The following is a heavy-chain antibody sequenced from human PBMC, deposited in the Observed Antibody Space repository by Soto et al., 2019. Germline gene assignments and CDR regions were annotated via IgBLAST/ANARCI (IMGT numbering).Heavy chain of an antibody. Sequence: SETLSLTGTVSGGSISSGDYYWSWIRQPPGKGLEWIGYIYYSGSTYYNPSLKSRVTISVDTSKNQFSLKLSSVTAADTAVYYCARGWGPYGGNSRDNWFDPWGQGTLVTVSS. V-gene: IGHV4-30-4*01. J-gene: IGHJ5*02. D-gene: IGHD4-17*01. CDR2: IYYSGST. CDR3: ARGWGPYGGNSRDNWFDP. CDR1: GGSISSGDYY.